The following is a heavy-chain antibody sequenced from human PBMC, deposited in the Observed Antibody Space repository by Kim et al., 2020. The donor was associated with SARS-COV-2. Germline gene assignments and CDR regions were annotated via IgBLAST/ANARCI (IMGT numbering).Heavy chain of an antibody. CDR3: ARGKSDIVVVPAAIDLDY. Sequence: SETLSLTCAVYGGSFSGYYWSWIRQPPGKGLEWIGEINHSGSTNYNPSLKSRVTISVDTSKNQFSLKLSSVTAADTAVYYCARGKSDIVVVPAAIDLDYWGQGTLVTVSS. D-gene: IGHD2-2*02. CDR1: GGSFSGYY. J-gene: IGHJ4*02. CDR2: INHSGST. V-gene: IGHV4-34*01.